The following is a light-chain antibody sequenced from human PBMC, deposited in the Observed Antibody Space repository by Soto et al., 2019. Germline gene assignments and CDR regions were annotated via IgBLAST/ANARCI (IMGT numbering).Light chain of an antibody. CDR3: QQYNSYSGT. CDR1: QSISSW. Sequence: DLQMNQSPFTPSAPLRDRVTLNFRASQSISSWLAWYQQKPGKAPKLLIYDASSLESGVPSRFSGSGSGTEFTLTISSLQPDDFATYYCQQYNSYSGTFGQGTKVDIK. J-gene: IGKJ1*01. CDR2: DAS. V-gene: IGKV1-5*01.